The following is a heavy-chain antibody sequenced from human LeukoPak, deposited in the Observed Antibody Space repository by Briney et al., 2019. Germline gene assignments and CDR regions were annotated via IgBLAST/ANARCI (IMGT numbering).Heavy chain of an antibody. CDR2: IYTSGST. CDR3: ARSPRGSRSTPLAPVDAFDI. CDR1: GGSISSYY. V-gene: IGHV4-4*07. Sequence: SETLCLTCTVSGGSISSYYWSWIRQPAGKGLEWIGRIYTSGSTNYNPSLKSRVTMSVDTSKNQFSLKLSSVTAADTVVYYCARSPRGSRSTPLAPVDAFDIWGQGTMVTVSS. J-gene: IGHJ3*02. D-gene: IGHD6-13*01.